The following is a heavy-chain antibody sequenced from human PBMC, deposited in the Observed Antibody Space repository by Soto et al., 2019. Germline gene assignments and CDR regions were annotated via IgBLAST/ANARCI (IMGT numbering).Heavy chain of an antibody. CDR1: GGSLRAYY. V-gene: IGHV4-59*08. D-gene: IGHD3-10*01. CDR3: ASQVNYYGSGSYKDNWFDP. J-gene: IGHJ5*02. Sequence: PSETLSLTCAVYGGSLRAYYWTWIRQSPGRGLEWIGDIYYSGSTTYNPSLKSRVTISLDTSKNQFSLKLSSVTAADTAVYYCASQVNYYGSGSYKDNWFDPWGQGTLVTVSS. CDR2: IYYSGST.